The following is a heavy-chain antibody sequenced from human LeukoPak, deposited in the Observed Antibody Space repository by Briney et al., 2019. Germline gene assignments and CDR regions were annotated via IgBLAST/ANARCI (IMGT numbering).Heavy chain of an antibody. CDR3: ARDNHYYGSGTYYPHPFDY. CDR2: ISAYNGNT. D-gene: IGHD3-10*01. Sequence: ASVKVSCKASGYTFTSYGISWVRQAPGQGLEWMGWISAYNGNTNYAQKLQGRVTMTTDTSTSTAYMELRSLRSDDTAVYYCARDNHYYGSGTYYPHPFDYWGQGTLVTVSS. CDR1: GYTFTSYG. V-gene: IGHV1-18*01. J-gene: IGHJ4*02.